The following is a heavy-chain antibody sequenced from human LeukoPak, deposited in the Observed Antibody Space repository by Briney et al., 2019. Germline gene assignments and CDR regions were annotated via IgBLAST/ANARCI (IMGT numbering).Heavy chain of an antibody. CDR3: ARSPGSSSCDKFDY. Sequence: SETLSLTCTVSGGSISSYYWSWIRQPPGKGLEWIGYIYYSGSTNYNPSLKSRVTISVDTSKNQFSLKLSSVTAADTAVYYCARSPGSSSCDKFDYWGQGTLVTVSS. CDR2: IYYSGST. D-gene: IGHD6-13*01. J-gene: IGHJ4*02. V-gene: IGHV4-59*01. CDR1: GGSISSYY.